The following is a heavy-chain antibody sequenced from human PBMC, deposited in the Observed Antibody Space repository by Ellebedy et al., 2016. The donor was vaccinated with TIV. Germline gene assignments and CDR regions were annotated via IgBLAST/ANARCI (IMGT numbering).Heavy chain of an antibody. CDR2: ISDSGTS. V-gene: IGHV4-61*05. CDR3: ARRVMSRAMRNLFYFYMDI. CDR1: GDSMATMGTSY. Sequence: MPSETLSLTCTVSGDSMATMGTSYWAWIRQSPGKGLEWIGYISDSGTSTYNPSLKSRVPFSVDTSKNQFSLNLRSVTAADTALYYCARRVMSRAMRNLFYFYMDIWGKGTTVTVSS. D-gene: IGHD3-16*01. J-gene: IGHJ6*03.